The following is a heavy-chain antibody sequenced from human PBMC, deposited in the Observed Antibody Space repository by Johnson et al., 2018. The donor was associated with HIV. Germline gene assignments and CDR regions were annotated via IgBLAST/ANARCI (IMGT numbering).Heavy chain of an antibody. D-gene: IGHD3-10*01. V-gene: IGHV3-43D*03. CDR2: ISWDGET. Sequence: VQLVESGGVVVQPGGSLRLSCAASGFTFEDYAMHWVRQVPGKGLEWVSLISWDGETYYADSTKGRFTISRDNSKKSLYLQMNGLRAEDTVLNYWARAIWFGELSDAVDIWGQGTMVTVSS. CDR3: ARAIWFGELSDAVDI. CDR1: GFTFEDYA. J-gene: IGHJ3*02.